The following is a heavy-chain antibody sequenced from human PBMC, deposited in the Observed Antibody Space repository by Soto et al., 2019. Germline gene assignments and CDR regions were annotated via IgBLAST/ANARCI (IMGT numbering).Heavy chain of an antibody. CDR2: INMDGGST. J-gene: IGHJ4*02. CDR3: VRDHSGLKDFDY. CDR1: GFTFSSYA. V-gene: IGHV3-48*01. Sequence: SGFTFSSYAMDWVRQAPGKGLEWVSYINMDGGSTHYAESVKGRFTISRDNGRNSLPLQMDSLRVEDTAVYYCVRDHSGLKDFDYWGQGTLVTVSS. D-gene: IGHD1-1*01.